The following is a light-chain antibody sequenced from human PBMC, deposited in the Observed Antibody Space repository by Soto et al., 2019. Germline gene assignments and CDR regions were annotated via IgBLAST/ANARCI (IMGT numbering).Light chain of an antibody. Sequence: EIVLTQSPGTLSLSPGERATLSCRASQGVSSNYLAWYQQKSGQAPRLLLYGTSSRATGIPERFSGSGSGTEFTLTISSLQPDDFATYYCQQYNTFWTFGPGTKVDIK. CDR2: GTS. CDR1: QGVSSNY. V-gene: IGKV3-20*01. CDR3: QQYNTFWT. J-gene: IGKJ1*01.